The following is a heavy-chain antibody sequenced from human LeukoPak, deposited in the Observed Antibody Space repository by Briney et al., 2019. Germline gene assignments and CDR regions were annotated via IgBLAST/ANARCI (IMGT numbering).Heavy chain of an antibody. V-gene: IGHV5-10-1*01. CDR2: IDPSDSYT. Sequence: GESLKISCKVSGYSFTSYWITWVRQMPGKGLEWMGRIDPSDSYTNYSPSFQGHVTISADKSISTAYLRWSSLRASDTAMYYCARLTVAAGTWYFDLWGRGTLVTVSS. CDR1: GYSFTSYW. D-gene: IGHD6-13*01. CDR3: ARLTVAAGTWYFDL. J-gene: IGHJ2*01.